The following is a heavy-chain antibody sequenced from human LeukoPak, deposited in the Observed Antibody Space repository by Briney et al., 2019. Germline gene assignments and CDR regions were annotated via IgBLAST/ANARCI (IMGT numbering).Heavy chain of an antibody. D-gene: IGHD3-3*01. Sequence: RASVKVSCKASGYTFTSYGISWVRQAPGQGLEWMGWISAYNGNTNYAQKLQGRVTMTTDTSTSTAYMELRSLRSDDTAVYYCARYYDFWNSMNWFDPWGQGTLVTVSS. CDR3: ARYYDFWNSMNWFDP. V-gene: IGHV1-18*01. CDR1: GYTFTSYG. CDR2: ISAYNGNT. J-gene: IGHJ5*02.